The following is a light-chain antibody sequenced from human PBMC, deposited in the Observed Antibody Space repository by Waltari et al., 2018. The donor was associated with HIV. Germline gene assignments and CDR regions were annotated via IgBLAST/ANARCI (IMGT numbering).Light chain of an antibody. V-gene: IGLV2-23*02. CDR1: SCAIVAYTY. Sequence: QSALTQPASVSGSPGQSITIPCTGTSCAIVAYTYVSWYQQYPGKAPILLIHDVNKWPSGVSNRFSGSKSGNTASLTISGLQSEDEADYWCCSYAGSRSWVFGGGTKVTVL. J-gene: IGLJ3*02. CDR2: DVN. CDR3: CSYAGSRSWV.